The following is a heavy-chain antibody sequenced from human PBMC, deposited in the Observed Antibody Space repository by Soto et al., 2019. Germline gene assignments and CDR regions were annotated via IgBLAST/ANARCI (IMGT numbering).Heavy chain of an antibody. J-gene: IGHJ4*02. CDR3: ARSYYYDSSGYYYNYFDY. D-gene: IGHD3-22*01. Sequence: SETLSLTCTVSGGSISDGYYYWSWIRQPPGKGLEWIGYIYYSGSTYYNPSLKSRVTISVDTSKNQFSLKLSSVTAADTAVYYCARSYYYDSSGYYYNYFDYWGQGTLVTAPQ. V-gene: IGHV4-30-4*01. CDR1: GGSISDGYYY. CDR2: IYYSGST.